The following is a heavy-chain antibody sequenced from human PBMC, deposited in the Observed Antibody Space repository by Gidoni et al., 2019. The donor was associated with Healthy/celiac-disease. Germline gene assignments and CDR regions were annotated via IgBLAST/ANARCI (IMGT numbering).Heavy chain of an antibody. CDR2: INHSGST. Sequence: QVQLQQWGAGLLKPSETLSLTCAVYGGSFSGYYWSWIRQPPGKGLEWIGEINHSGSTNYNPSLKSRVTISVDTSKNQFSLKLSSVTAADTAVYYCAREGDYGSGSYRFFGPTTLGFDYWGQGTLVTVSS. CDR3: AREGDYGSGSYRFFGPTTLGFDY. CDR1: GGSFSGYY. D-gene: IGHD3-10*01. V-gene: IGHV4-34*01. J-gene: IGHJ4*02.